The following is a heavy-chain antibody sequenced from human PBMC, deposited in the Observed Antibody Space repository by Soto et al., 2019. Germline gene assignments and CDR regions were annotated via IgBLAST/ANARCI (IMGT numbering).Heavy chain of an antibody. CDR2: IYSGGTT. Sequence: EVQLVESGGGLVQPGGSLRLSCAGSALTASKNYMSWVRQPPGKGLEWVSVIYSGGTTYYADSVKDRFSISRDNSKSTLYLQMDKLRSGDTAVYYCARGGSGSDWDYYGMDVWCQGTTVTVSS. CDR3: ARGGSGSDWDYYGMDV. J-gene: IGHJ6*02. D-gene: IGHD3-10*01. V-gene: IGHV3-66*01. CDR1: ALTASKNY.